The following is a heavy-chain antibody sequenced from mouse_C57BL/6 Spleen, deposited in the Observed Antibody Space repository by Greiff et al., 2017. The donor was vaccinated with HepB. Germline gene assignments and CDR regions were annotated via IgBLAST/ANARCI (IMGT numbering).Heavy chain of an antibody. V-gene: IGHV1-81*01. CDR1: GYTFTSYG. CDR2: IYPRSGNT. Sequence: QVQLKQSGAELARPGASVKLSCKASGYTFTSYGISWVKQRTGQGLEWIGEIYPRSGNTYYNEKFKGKATLTADKSSSTAYMELRSLTSEDSAVYFCARRGAVEGDYFDYWGQGTTLTVSS. J-gene: IGHJ2*01. CDR3: ARRGAVEGDYFDY.